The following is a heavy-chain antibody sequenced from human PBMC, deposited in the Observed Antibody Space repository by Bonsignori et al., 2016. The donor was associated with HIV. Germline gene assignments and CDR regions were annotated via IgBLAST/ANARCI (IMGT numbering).Heavy chain of an antibody. D-gene: IGHD6-19*01. CDR3: ASGPSPRDAVAVDASEGFDY. Sequence: SETLSLTCAVYGGSFSGYYWSWIRQPPGKGLEWIGEINHSGSTNYNPSLKSRVTISVDTSKNQFSLKLSSVTAADTAVYYCASGPSPRDAVAVDASEGFDYWGQGTLVTVSS. CDR2: INHSGST. CDR1: GGSFSGYY. V-gene: IGHV4-34*01. J-gene: IGHJ4*02.